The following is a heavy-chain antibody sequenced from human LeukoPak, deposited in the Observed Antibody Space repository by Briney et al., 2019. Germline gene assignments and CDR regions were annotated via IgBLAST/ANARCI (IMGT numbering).Heavy chain of an antibody. J-gene: IGHJ3*01. V-gene: IGHV3-53*01. D-gene: IGHD4-17*01. CDR3: GRDPNGNYVDAFDF. CDR2: IVGSST. Sequence: GGSLRLSCATSGFIFSDYHMSWVRQAPGKGLELVSAIVGSSTHYADSVKGRFTISRDNSKNTLYLQLTSLRAEDTAIYYCGRDPNGNYVDAFDFWGQGTLVTVSS. CDR1: GFIFSDYH.